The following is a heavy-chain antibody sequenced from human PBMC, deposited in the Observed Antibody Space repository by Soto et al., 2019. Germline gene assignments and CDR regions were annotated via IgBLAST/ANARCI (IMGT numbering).Heavy chain of an antibody. J-gene: IGHJ6*02. CDR1: GYSFTSYW. CDR2: IDPSDSYT. V-gene: IGHV5-10-1*04. Sequence: GESLKISCKGSGYSFTSYWISWVRQMPGKGLEWMGRIDPSDSYTRYSPSFQGQVTISADKSISTAYLQWSSLKASDTAMYYCARRPDYYYGMDVWGQGTTVTVSS. CDR3: ARRPDYYYGMDV.